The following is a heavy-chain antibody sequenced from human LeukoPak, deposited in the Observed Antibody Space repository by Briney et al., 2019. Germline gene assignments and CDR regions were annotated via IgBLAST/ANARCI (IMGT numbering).Heavy chain of an antibody. J-gene: IGHJ6*02. CDR1: GFTVSSNY. CDR2: IYSGGST. Sequence: GGSLRLSCAASGFTVSSNYMSWVRQAPGKGLEWVSVIYSGGSTYYADSVKGRFTISRDNSKNTLYLQMNSLRAEDTAVYYCARESKNAGDTPANYYYYGIDVWGQGTTVTVSS. V-gene: IGHV3-66*01. CDR3: ARESKNAGDTPANYYYYGIDV. D-gene: IGHD3-16*01.